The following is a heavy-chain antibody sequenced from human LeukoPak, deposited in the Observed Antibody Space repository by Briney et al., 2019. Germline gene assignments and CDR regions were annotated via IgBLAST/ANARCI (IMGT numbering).Heavy chain of an antibody. V-gene: IGHV3-23*01. Sequence: GGSLRVSCAASGFTFSSYAMSWVRQSPGEGLQWVSTISASGGSIYYTDSVEGRFTISRDNSKNTLYMQMYGLRAEDTAVYYCAAHYGDYAAFDYWGQGTQVTASS. CDR1: GFTFSSYA. CDR2: ISASGGSI. D-gene: IGHD4-17*01. J-gene: IGHJ4*02. CDR3: AAHYGDYAAFDY.